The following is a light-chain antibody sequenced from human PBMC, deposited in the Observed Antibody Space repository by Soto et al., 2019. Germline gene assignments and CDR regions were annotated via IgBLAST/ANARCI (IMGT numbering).Light chain of an antibody. CDR2: LEGSGSY. CDR1: SGHSTYI. V-gene: IGLV4-60*03. CDR3: ETWDSNTHWV. Sequence: QTVVTQSSSASASLGSSVKLTCTLSSGHSTYIIAWHQQQPGKAPRYLMKLEGSGSYNRGSGVPDRFSGSSSGADRYLTISSLQSEDEADYYCETWDSNTHWVFGGGTKLTVL. J-gene: IGLJ3*02.